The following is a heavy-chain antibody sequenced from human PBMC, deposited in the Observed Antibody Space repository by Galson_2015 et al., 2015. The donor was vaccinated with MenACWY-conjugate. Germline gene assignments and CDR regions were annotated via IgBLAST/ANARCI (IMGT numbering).Heavy chain of an antibody. Sequence: SVKVCCKASGYTFTHFEITWGRQAPGQGPEWVSWISAYNHITFSAKNLEGRVPLTTLPSPTTAYIGLRSLRTDDTAIYFCSSDHSRGVFPAVPGYWGQGTLVSVSS. D-gene: IGHD2-21*02. CDR3: SSDHSRGVFPAVPGY. J-gene: IGHJ4*02. CDR1: GYTFTHFE. CDR2: ISAYNHIT. V-gene: IGHV1-18*01.